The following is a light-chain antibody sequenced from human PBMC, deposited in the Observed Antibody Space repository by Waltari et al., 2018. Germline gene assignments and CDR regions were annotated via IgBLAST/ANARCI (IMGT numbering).Light chain of an antibody. J-gene: IGLJ3*02. CDR2: VYSDGSH. CDR1: SGHSTNV. V-gene: IGLV4-69*01. Sequence: QLVLTQSPSASASLGASVKLTCTLSSGHSTNVFAWLQKRPEKGPRYWMKVYSDGSHNKGDEISDRFSGSSSGAERYLTISSLQSEDEADYYCQTGGHGTWVFGGGTKLTVL. CDR3: QTGGHGTWV.